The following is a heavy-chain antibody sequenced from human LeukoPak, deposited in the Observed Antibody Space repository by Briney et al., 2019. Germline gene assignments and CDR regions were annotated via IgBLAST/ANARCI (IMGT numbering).Heavy chain of an antibody. J-gene: IGHJ6*02. V-gene: IGHV3-21*01. CDR2: ISSSSSYI. CDR1: GFTFSSYS. CDR3: ARDFNYYYYYGMDV. Sequence: GGSLRLSCAASGFTFSSYSMNWVRQAPGKGLEWVSSISSSSSYIYYADSVKGRFTISRDNAKNSLYLQMNSLRAEDTAVYYCARDFNYYYYYGMDVWGQGTTVTVSS.